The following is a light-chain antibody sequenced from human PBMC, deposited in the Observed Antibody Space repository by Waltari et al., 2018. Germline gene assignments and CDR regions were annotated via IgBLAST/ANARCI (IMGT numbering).Light chain of an antibody. CDR3: SLYTTSSVL. Sequence: QSALTHPPSVSGSPGPSITIHCTGTISDVGSYNYVFWYQQHSGKVPKVIIYDVSNRPSGVSNRFSGSKSGNTASLTISGLQAEDEADYYCSLYTTSSVLFGGGTKLTVL. CDR2: DVS. J-gene: IGLJ2*01. V-gene: IGLV2-14*03. CDR1: ISDVGSYNY.